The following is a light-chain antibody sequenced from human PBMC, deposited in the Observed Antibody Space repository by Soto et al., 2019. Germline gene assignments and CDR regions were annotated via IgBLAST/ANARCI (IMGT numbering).Light chain of an antibody. J-gene: IGKJ2*01. Sequence: EIVMTQSPATLSVSPGARATLSCRASQSVSSNFAWYQQKPGQAPRLLIYGASTRATGIPARFSGSGSGTEFTLTISSLQSEDFAGYYCQQYDNWPPKYTFGQGTKLEIK. CDR3: QQYDNWPPKYT. CDR2: GAS. V-gene: IGKV3-15*01. CDR1: QSVSSN.